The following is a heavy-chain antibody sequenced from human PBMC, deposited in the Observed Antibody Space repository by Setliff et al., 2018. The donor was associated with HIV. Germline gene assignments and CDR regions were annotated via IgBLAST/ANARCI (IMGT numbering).Heavy chain of an antibody. D-gene: IGHD5-18*01. CDR2: IYYSGTT. Sequence: PSETLSLTCTVSGDSISSDDYYWSWVRQPPGKGLEWIGYIYYSGTTYYGPSLKSRVTISLKTSKNQFSLKLSSVTAADTAVYYCARASTGSAMVQDVLDIWGQGTMVTVSS. CDR3: ARASTGSAMVQDVLDI. V-gene: IGHV4-30-4*08. J-gene: IGHJ3*02. CDR1: GDSISSDDYY.